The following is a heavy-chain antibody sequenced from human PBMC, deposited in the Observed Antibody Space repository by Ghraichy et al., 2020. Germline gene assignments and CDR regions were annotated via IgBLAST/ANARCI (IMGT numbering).Heavy chain of an antibody. D-gene: IGHD2-2*01. CDR2: IYWDDDK. CDR1: GFSLSTSGVG. Sequence: SGPTLLKPTQTLTLTCTFSGFSLSTSGVGVGWIRQPPGKALEWLALIYWDDDKRYSPSLKSRLTITKDTSKNQVVLTMTNMDPVDTATYYCAHISLFETGYCSSTSSPAFDFWGQGTLVTVSS. CDR3: AHISLFETGYCSSTSSPAFDF. V-gene: IGHV2-5*02. J-gene: IGHJ4*02.